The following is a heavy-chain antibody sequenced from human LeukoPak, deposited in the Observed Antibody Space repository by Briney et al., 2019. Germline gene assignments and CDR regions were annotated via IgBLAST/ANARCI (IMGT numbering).Heavy chain of an antibody. CDR3: ATCPSWNDAFDI. D-gene: IGHD1-1*01. CDR2: IKQDGSEK. J-gene: IGHJ3*02. V-gene: IGHV3-7*01. CDR1: GFTFSNYW. Sequence: GGSLRLSCAASGFTFSNYWMSWIRQAPGKGLEWVANIKQDGSEKYYVDSVKGRFTISRDNGKNSLYLQMNSLRAEDTAVYYCATCPSWNDAFDIWGQGTMVTVSS.